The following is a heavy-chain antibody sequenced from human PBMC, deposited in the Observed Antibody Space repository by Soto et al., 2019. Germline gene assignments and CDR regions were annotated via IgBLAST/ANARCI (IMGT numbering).Heavy chain of an antibody. CDR1: GFTVSSNH. J-gene: IGHJ6*02. CDR3: ARDEIVPAAGGKYYYGMDV. V-gene: IGHV3-53*01. D-gene: IGHD2-2*01. Sequence: GSLRLSCAASGFTVSSNHMSWVRQAPGKGVEWVSVIYSGGSTYYADSVKGRFTISRDNSKNTLYLQMNSLRAEDTAVYYCARDEIVPAAGGKYYYGMDVWGQGTTVTVSS. CDR2: IYSGGST.